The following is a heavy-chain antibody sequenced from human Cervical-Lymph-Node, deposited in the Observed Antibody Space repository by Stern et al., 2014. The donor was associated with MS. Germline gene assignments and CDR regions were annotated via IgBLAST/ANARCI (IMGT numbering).Heavy chain of an antibody. Sequence: VQLVESGAEVKKPGASLKVSCKASGYTFTNYAISWVRQVPGQGLEWMGWIGTKLGNTNSAQRFQDRVTWATDTSTNTVYMELRSLRSDDTAMYYCRAGADAFDVWGQGTMVTVSS. CDR2: IGTKLGNT. J-gene: IGHJ3*01. D-gene: IGHD6-13*01. CDR3: RAGADAFDV. CDR1: GYTFTNYA. V-gene: IGHV1-18*01.